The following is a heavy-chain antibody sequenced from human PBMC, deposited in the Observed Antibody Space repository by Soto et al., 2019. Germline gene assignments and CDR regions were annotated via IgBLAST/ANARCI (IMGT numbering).Heavy chain of an antibody. V-gene: IGHV1-2*04. D-gene: IGHD2-21*02. CDR1: GYTFTGYY. Sequence: EASVKVSCKASGYTFTGYYMHWVRQAPGQGLEWTGWINPNSGGTNYAQKFQGWVTMTRDTSISTAYMELSRLRSDDTAVYYCARATDVVVTANDAFDIWGQGTMVTVSS. CDR3: ARATDVVVTANDAFDI. CDR2: INPNSGGT. J-gene: IGHJ3*02.